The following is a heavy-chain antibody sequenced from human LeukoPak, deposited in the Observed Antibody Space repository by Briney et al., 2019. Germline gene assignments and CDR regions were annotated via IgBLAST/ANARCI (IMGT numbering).Heavy chain of an antibody. Sequence: SETLSPTCAVSGYSISSGYYWGWIRQPPGKGLEWIGSIYHSGSTYFNPSLQSRVTISVDTSKNQFSLTLSSVTAADTAVYFCARVSGSGTALDAFDIWGQGTMVTVSS. D-gene: IGHD1-1*01. CDR1: GYSISSGYY. V-gene: IGHV4-38-2*01. CDR3: ARVSGSGTALDAFDI. J-gene: IGHJ3*02. CDR2: IYHSGST.